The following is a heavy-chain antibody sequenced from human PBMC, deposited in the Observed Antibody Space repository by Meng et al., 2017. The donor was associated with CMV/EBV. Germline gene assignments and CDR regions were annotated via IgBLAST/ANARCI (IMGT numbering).Heavy chain of an antibody. CDR3: ARALVVETNPRNYYYYGMDV. J-gene: IGHJ6*02. D-gene: IGHD2-21*01. Sequence: GESLKISCAASGFTFSSYEMNWVRQAPGKGLEWVSYISSSGRTIYYADSVKGRFTISRDNAKNSLYLQMNSLRAEDTAVYYCARALVVETNPRNYYYYGMDVWGQGTTVTVSS. V-gene: IGHV3-48*03. CDR1: GFTFSSYE. CDR2: ISSSGRTI.